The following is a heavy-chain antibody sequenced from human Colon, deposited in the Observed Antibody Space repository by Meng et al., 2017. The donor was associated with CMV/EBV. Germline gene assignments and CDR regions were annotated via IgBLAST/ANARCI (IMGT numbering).Heavy chain of an antibody. CDR2: MNPNSGDT. CDR1: GYTFTTYD. CDR3: AKHDFDYGMDV. Sequence: ASVKVSCKASGYTFTTYDINWVRQATGQGLEWMGWMNPNSGDTGYAQKFQGRVTMTRNTSISTAYMEVSSLRSEDTAVYYCAKHDFDYGMDVWGQGTTVTVSS. D-gene: IGHD2-21*02. J-gene: IGHJ6*02. V-gene: IGHV1-8*01.